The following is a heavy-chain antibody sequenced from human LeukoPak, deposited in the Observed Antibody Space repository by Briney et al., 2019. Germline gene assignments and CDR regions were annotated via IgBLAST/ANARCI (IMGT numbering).Heavy chain of an antibody. CDR1: GDSVSSKNVA. CDR2: TYYKSRWYT. J-gene: IGHJ4*02. D-gene: IGHD3-22*01. Sequence: SQTLSLTCAISGDSVSSKNVAWNWIRQSPSRGLEWLGRTYYKSRWYTDYALALRGRITLNPDTSKNQFSLQLNSVTPEDTAVYYCARGATFYFDSSSFLGPFYFDYWGQGTLVTVSS. V-gene: IGHV6-1*01. CDR3: ARGATFYFDSSSFLGPFYFDY.